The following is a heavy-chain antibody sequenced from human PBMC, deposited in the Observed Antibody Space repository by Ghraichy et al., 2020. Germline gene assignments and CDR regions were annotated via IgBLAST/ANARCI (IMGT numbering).Heavy chain of an antibody. D-gene: IGHD2-21*01. J-gene: IGHJ4*02. CDR3: VRRGHGGVDCCYHGGYYFDS. V-gene: IGHV4-39*01. CDR1: GGPISSSDYY. Sequence: SETLSLTCTVYGGPISSSDYYWGWIRQPPGKGLEWKGNICYGESTYYNPSLKSRLTISVDTSKNQFSLKLSSVTAADTAVYYCVRRGHGGVDCCYHGGYYFDSWGQGTLVTVSS. CDR2: ICYGEST.